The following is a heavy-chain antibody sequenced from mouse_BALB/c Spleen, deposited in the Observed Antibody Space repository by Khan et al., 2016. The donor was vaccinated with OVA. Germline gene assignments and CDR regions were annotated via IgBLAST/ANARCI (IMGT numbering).Heavy chain of an antibody. D-gene: IGHD1-1*01. CDR3: VNHGSSSGWFTY. Sequence: QVQLQQSGAELAKPGASVKMSCKASGYTFTKYWMHWVKQRPGQGLEWLGYINPSTGYTEYNQKFKDKATLTADKSSSTAYMQLSSLPSEDSAIYYCVNHGSSSGWFTYWGQGTLVTVAA. V-gene: IGHV1-7*01. CDR1: GYTFTKYW. CDR2: INPSTGYT. J-gene: IGHJ3*01.